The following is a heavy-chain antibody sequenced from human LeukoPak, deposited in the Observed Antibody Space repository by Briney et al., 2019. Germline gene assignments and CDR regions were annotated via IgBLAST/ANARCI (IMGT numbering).Heavy chain of an antibody. CDR3: ARRYCSGGSCYTFDY. D-gene: IGHD2-15*01. CDR2: ISSSSSYI. J-gene: IGHJ4*02. Sequence: KPGGSLRLSCAASGSTFSSYSMNWVRQAPGKGLEWVSSISSSSSYIYYADSVKGRFTISRDNAKNSLYLQMNSLRAEDTAVYYCARRYCSGGSCYTFDYWGQGTLVTVSS. CDR1: GSTFSSYS. V-gene: IGHV3-21*01.